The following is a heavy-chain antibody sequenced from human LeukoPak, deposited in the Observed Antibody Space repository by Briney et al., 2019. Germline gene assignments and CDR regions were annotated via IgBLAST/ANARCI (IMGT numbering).Heavy chain of an antibody. V-gene: IGHV1-69*13. Sequence: ASVKVSCKASGGTFSSYAISWVRQAPGQGLEWMGGIIPIFGTANYAQKFQGRVTLTADESTSTAYMELSSLRSEDTAVYYCARAYGDYKYYFDYWGQGTLVTVSS. CDR1: GGTFSSYA. J-gene: IGHJ4*02. D-gene: IGHD4-17*01. CDR3: ARAYGDYKYYFDY. CDR2: IIPIFGTA.